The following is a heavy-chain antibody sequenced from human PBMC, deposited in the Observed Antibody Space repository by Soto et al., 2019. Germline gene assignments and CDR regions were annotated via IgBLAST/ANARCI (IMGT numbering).Heavy chain of an antibody. CDR2: MNPNSGTT. V-gene: IGHV1-8*02. Sequence: VASVKVSCKTSGYIFTSYYIHWVRQAPGQGLEWMGRMNPNSGTTAYAQKFQGRVTMTRNTSISTAYMELNSLRAEDTALYYCVRSGDYRSGSYWYFFDYWGQGALVTVSS. CDR1: GYIFTSYY. D-gene: IGHD3-10*01. J-gene: IGHJ4*02. CDR3: VRSGDYRSGSYWYFFDY.